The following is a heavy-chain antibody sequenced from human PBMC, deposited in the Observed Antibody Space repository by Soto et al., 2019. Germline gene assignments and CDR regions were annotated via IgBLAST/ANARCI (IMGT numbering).Heavy chain of an antibody. J-gene: IGHJ3*02. Sequence: WASVKVSCKASGYTFTSYGISWVRQAPGQGLEWMGWISAYNGNTNYAQKLQGRVTMTTDTSTSTAYTELRSLRSDDTAVYYCARVLGYDFWSGYPDAFDIWGQGTMVTVSS. V-gene: IGHV1-18*01. CDR1: GYTFTSYG. CDR2: ISAYNGNT. D-gene: IGHD3-3*01. CDR3: ARVLGYDFWSGYPDAFDI.